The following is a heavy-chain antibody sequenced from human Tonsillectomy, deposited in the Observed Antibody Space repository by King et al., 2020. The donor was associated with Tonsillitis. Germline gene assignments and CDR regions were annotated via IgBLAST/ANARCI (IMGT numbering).Heavy chain of an antibody. D-gene: IGHD2-2*01. CDR2: ISDDGSNK. J-gene: IGHJ1*01. CDR3: AKGVPVEKTYFQH. CDR1: GFTFSSYG. Sequence: VQLVESGGGVVQPGRSLRLSCAASGFTFSSYGIHWVRQAPGKGLEWVAVISDDGSNKYYADSVKGRFTISRDNSKNTLFLQMNSLSAEDTAVYYCAKGVPVEKTYFQHWGQGTLVTVSS. V-gene: IGHV3-30*18.